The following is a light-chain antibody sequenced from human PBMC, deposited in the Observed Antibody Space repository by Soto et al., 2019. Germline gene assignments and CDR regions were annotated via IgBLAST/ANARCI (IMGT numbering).Light chain of an antibody. J-gene: IGLJ1*01. CDR1: SSDVGGYNY. Sequence: QSALTQPASVSGSPGQSITISCTGTSSDVGGYNYVSWYQQHPGKALKLMIYDVSNRPSGVSNRFSGSKSGNTASLTISGLQAEDEADYYCSSYTSSSTPDVFGTGTKLTVL. CDR3: SSYTSSSTPDV. V-gene: IGLV2-14*01. CDR2: DVS.